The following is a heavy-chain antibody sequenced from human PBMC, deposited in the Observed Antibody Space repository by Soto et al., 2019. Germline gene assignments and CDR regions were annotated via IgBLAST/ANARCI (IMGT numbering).Heavy chain of an antibody. Sequence: QMQLVQSGPEVKKPGTSVKVSCKGSGYTFTNSAVQWVRQARGQRLEWMGWIVVGSGDTKYAQKFQERVTFTRDVSTSTAYMALSSLKSEVTAVYSCAADVGYLWGQGTLVTVSS. CDR2: IVVGSGDT. D-gene: IGHD1-26*01. V-gene: IGHV1-58*01. CDR1: GYTFTNSA. CDR3: AADVGYL. J-gene: IGHJ5*02.